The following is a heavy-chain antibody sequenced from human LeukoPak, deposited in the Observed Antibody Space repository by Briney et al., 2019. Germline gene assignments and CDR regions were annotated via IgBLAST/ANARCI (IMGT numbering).Heavy chain of an antibody. Sequence: SETLSLTCTVSGGSISSYYWSWIRQPPGKGLEWIGYIYYSGSTNYNPSLKSRVTISVDTSKNQFSLKLSSVTAADTAVYYCAREVGGKGRVFDYWGQGTLVTVSS. CDR3: AREVGGKGRVFDY. V-gene: IGHV4-59*12. CDR1: GGSISSYY. CDR2: IYYSGST. D-gene: IGHD4-23*01. J-gene: IGHJ4*02.